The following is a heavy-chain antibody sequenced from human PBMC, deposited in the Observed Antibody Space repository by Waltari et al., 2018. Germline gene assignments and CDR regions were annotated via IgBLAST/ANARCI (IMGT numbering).Heavy chain of an antibody. D-gene: IGHD6-13*01. CDR2: INPNSGGT. V-gene: IGHV1-2*02. Sequence: QVQLVQSGAEVKKPGASVKVSCKASGYTFTGYYMHWVRQAPGQGLEWMGWINPNSGGTNYAQKFQGRVTMTRDTSISTAYMELSRLRSDDTAVYYCARANWGPPGIAAAEDWGQGTLVTVSS. CDR3: ARANWGPPGIAAAED. CDR1: GYTFTGYY. J-gene: IGHJ4*02.